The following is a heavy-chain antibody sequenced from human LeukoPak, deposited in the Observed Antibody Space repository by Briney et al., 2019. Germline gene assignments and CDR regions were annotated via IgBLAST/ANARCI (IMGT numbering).Heavy chain of an antibody. D-gene: IGHD4-17*01. J-gene: IGHJ5*02. CDR1: GYTFTGYY. CDR2: INPNSGGT. V-gene: IGHV1-2*02. Sequence: EASVKVSCKASGYTFTGYYMHWVRQAPGQGLEWMGWINPNSGGTNYAQKFQGRVTMTRDTSISTAYMELSRLRSDDTAVYYCARTKMITVTTSWFDPWGQGTLVTVSS. CDR3: ARTKMITVTTSWFDP.